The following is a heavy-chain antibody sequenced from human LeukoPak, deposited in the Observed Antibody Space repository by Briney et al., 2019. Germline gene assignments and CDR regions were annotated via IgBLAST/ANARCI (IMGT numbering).Heavy chain of an antibody. CDR2: ISGSGGST. D-gene: IGHD6-13*01. V-gene: IGHV3-23*01. Sequence: GWSLSLPRASSGYTLSSYAMSWVRKAPVTGLEWVSAISGSGGSTYYADSVKGRFTISRDNSKSTLYLQMNSLRAEDTAVYYCAKEAGSSWYGYWGQGTLVTVSS. CDR3: AKEAGSSWYGY. J-gene: IGHJ4*02. CDR1: GYTLSSYA.